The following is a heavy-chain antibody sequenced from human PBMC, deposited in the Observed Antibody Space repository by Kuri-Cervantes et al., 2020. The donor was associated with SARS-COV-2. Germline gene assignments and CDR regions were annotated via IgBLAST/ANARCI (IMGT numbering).Heavy chain of an antibody. Sequence: ETLSLTCAVSGELFSGYYWTWIRQSPGKGLEWVSAISGSGGNIYYADSIKGRFTISRDSSKDTLYLQMNSLRAEDTAIYYCAKDQGSDYGDQLDFWGQGTLVTVSS. CDR3: AKDQGSDYGDQLDF. CDR1: GELFSGYY. CDR2: ISGSGGNI. D-gene: IGHD4-17*01. J-gene: IGHJ4*02. V-gene: IGHV3-23*01.